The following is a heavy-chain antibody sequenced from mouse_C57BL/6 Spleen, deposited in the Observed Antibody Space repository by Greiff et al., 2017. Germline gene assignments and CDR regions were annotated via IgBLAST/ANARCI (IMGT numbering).Heavy chain of an antibody. D-gene: IGHD1-1*01. J-gene: IGHJ3*01. CDR3: TTGIYYGSSYPWFAY. CDR1: GFNIKDDY. Sequence: EVQLQESGAELVRPGASVKLSCTASGFNIKDDYMHWVKQRPEQGLEWIGWIDPENGDTEYASKFQGKATITADTSSNTAYLQLSSLTSEDTAVYYCTTGIYYGSSYPWFAYWGQGTLVTVSA. V-gene: IGHV14-4*01. CDR2: IDPENGDT.